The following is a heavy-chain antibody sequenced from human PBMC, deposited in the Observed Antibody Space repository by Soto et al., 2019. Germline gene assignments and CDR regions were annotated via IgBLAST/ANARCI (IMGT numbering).Heavy chain of an antibody. D-gene: IGHD3-22*01. Sequence: EVQLVESGGGLVQPGGSLRLSCAASGFTVSSNYMSWVRQAPGKGLEWVSVIYSGGTTYYADSVKGRFTISRDNSKNTLHLQINSLRAEDTAVYYCARNGDSSDYRGWFDPWGEGTLVTVAS. J-gene: IGHJ5*02. CDR3: ARNGDSSDYRGWFDP. CDR1: GFTVSSNY. V-gene: IGHV3-66*01. CDR2: IYSGGTT.